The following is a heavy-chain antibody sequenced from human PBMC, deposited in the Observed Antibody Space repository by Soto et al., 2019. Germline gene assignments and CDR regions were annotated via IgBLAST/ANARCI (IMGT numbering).Heavy chain of an antibody. V-gene: IGHV4-4*07. CDR3: VRDGTKTLRDWFDP. D-gene: IGHD1-1*01. J-gene: IGHJ5*02. CDR2: IYATGTT. CDR1: GASISGFY. Sequence: SDTLSLTCTVSGASISGFYWSWIRKSAGKGLEWIGRIYATGTTDYNPSLKSRVMMSVDTSKKQFSLKLRSVTAADTAVYYCVRDGTKTLRDWFDPWGQGISVTVSS.